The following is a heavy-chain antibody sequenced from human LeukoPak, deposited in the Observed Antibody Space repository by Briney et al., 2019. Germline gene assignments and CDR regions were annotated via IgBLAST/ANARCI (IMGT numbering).Heavy chain of an antibody. D-gene: IGHD3-22*01. Sequence: SGGSPRLSCAASGFTFSNYWMHWVRQAPGKGLVWVSRINTDGNNTNYADSVMGRFTISRDNAKNMLYLQMNSLRAEDTAVYYCAKSPRISMIFLDYWGQGILVTVSS. J-gene: IGHJ4*02. V-gene: IGHV3-74*01. CDR3: AKSPRISMIFLDY. CDR2: INTDGNNT. CDR1: GFTFSNYW.